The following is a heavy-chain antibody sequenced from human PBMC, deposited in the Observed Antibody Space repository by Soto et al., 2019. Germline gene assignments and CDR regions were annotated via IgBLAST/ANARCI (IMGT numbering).Heavy chain of an antibody. CDR1: GFSLSTSGVG. V-gene: IGHV2-5*02. D-gene: IGHD2-15*01. CDR3: AYLPCSGGSCSWFSYSGMDV. Sequence: QITLKESGPTLVKPTQTLTLTCTFSGFSLSTSGVGVAWIRQPQGKALEWLALIYWDDDKRYRPSLETRLTITKDTSKNPVVLTMPNMDSVDTATYYCAYLPCSGGSCSWFSYSGMDVWGQGTTVTVSS. CDR2: IYWDDDK. J-gene: IGHJ6*02.